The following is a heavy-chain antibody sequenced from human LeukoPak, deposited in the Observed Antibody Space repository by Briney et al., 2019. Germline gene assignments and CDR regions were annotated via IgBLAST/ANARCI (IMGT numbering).Heavy chain of an antibody. J-gene: IGHJ4*02. CDR2: IIPIFGTA. D-gene: IGHD2-2*01. Sequence: SVKVSRKASGGTFSSYAISWVRQAPGQGLEWMGGIIPIFGTANYAQKFQGRVTITADESTSTAYMELSSLRSEDTAVYYCAGYCSSTSCYGLFDYWGQGTLVTVSS. CDR1: GGTFSSYA. CDR3: AGYCSSTSCYGLFDY. V-gene: IGHV1-69*13.